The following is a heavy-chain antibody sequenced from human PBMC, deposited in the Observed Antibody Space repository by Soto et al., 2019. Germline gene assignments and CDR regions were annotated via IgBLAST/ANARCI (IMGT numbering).Heavy chain of an antibody. Sequence: SVQVSCKASGGPFSSYAISWVRQAPGQGLEWMGGIIPIFGTANYAQKFQGRVTITADKSTSTAYMELSSLRSEDTAVYYCAGGLLLEWLSLRDGMDCWGQGTTVTVSS. V-gene: IGHV1-69*06. D-gene: IGHD3-3*01. CDR3: AGGLLLEWLSLRDGMDC. CDR2: IIPIFGTA. J-gene: IGHJ6*02. CDR1: GGPFSSYA.